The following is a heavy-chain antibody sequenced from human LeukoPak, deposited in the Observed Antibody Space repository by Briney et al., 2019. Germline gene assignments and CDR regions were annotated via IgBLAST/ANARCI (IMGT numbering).Heavy chain of an antibody. V-gene: IGHV3-66*01. CDR2: IYSGGSS. D-gene: IGHD6-13*01. CDR3: ARAGTYSSSWYGQYYFDY. J-gene: IGHJ4*02. Sequence: PGGSLRLSCAASGFTVSSNYMSWVRQAPGKGLEWVSVIYSGGSSYYTDSVKGRFTISRDNSKNTLYLQMNSLRAEDTAVYYCARAGTYSSSWYGQYYFDYWGQGTLVTVSS. CDR1: GFTVSSNY.